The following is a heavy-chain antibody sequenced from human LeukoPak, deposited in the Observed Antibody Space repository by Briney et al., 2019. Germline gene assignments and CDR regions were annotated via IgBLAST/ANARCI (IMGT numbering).Heavy chain of an antibody. J-gene: IGHJ3*02. CDR2: ISSSSSYI. V-gene: IGHV3-21*01. CDR1: GFTFSSYS. CDR3: ARDGRIAAAADAFDI. D-gene: IGHD6-13*01. Sequence: PGGSLRLSCAASGFTFSSYSMNWVRQAPGKGLEWVSSISSSSSYIYYADSVKGRFTISRDNAKNSLYLQMNSLRAEDTAVYYCARDGRIAAAADAFDIWGQGTMVTVSS.